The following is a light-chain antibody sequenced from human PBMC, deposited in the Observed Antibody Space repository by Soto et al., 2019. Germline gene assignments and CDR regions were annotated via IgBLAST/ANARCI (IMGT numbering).Light chain of an antibody. CDR3: QQDERYST. V-gene: IGKV1-5*03. CDR2: KAP. J-gene: IGKJ1*01. CDR1: QNIYTR. Sequence: DYQVTQSPSTLSASVGDRLTITCRASQNIYTRLAWYQQKPGIAPKLLIHKAPTLESGVPSRFSGSGCGTEFTLTISGLQAEDSATYYCQQDERYSTFGQGTKVDIK.